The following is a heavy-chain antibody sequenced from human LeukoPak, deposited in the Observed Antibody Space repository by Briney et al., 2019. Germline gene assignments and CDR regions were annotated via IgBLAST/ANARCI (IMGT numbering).Heavy chain of an antibody. CDR2: MKPNSGDT. Sequence: ASVTVSCTASGYTFTSYDINWVRQAPGQGLEWMGWMKPNSGDTGYAQKFQGRVTMTRNTSISTAYMELSSMRSEDTAVYYCARGVESITIFGVVNPYYYYGVDVWGQGTTVTVSS. CDR1: GYTFTSYD. J-gene: IGHJ6*02. V-gene: IGHV1-8*01. D-gene: IGHD3-3*01. CDR3: ARGVESITIFGVVNPYYYYGVDV.